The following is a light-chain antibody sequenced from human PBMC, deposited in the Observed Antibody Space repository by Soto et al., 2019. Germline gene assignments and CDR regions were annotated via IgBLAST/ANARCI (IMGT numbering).Light chain of an antibody. CDR2: EVI. CDR3: SSYTGTNNLYV. CDR1: SSDIGGYNY. V-gene: IGLV2-8*01. Sequence: QSVLTQPPSASGSPGQSVTISCTGTSSDIGGYNYVSRYQQHPGKAPKLMIYEVIKRPSGVPDRFSGSRSGNTASLTVSGLQAEDEADYYCSSYTGTNNLYVFGTGTKV. J-gene: IGLJ1*01.